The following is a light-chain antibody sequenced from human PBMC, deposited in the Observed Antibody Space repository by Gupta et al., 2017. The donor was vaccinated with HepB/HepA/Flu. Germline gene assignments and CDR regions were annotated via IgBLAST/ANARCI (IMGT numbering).Light chain of an antibody. CDR2: DDR. CDR3: QVWDSSSDHYV. Sequence: SYVLTQSPSVSVAPGQTAGITCGGNNIGGKGVHWYQQKPGQAPVLVVYDDRDRPSGIPERFSGSNSGNTATLTISRVEAGDEADYYCQVWDSSSDHYVFGSGTKVTVL. CDR1: NIGGKG. V-gene: IGLV3-21*02. J-gene: IGLJ1*01.